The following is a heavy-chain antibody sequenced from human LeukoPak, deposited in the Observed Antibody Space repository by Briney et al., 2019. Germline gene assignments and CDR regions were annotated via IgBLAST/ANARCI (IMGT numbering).Heavy chain of an antibody. CDR1: GFTFSSYA. V-gene: IGHV3-23*01. J-gene: IGHJ4*02. D-gene: IGHD2-2*01. CDR3: AKEEYHCSSTSCYDYFDY. CDR2: ISGSGGST. Sequence: GGSLRLSCAASGFTFSSYAMSWVRQAPGKGLEWVSAISGSGGSTYYADSVKGRFTISRDNSKNTLYLQMNSLRAEDTAVYYCAKEEYHCSSTSCYDYFDYWGQGTLVTVSS.